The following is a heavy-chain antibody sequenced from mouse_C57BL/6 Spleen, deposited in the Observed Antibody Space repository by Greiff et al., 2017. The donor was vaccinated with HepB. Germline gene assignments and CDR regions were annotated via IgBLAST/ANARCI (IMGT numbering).Heavy chain of an antibody. CDR1: GYTFTSYW. V-gene: IGHV1-52*01. CDR2: IDPSDSET. Sequence: VKVVESGAELVRPGSSVKLSCKASGYTFTSYWMHWVKQRPIQGLEWIGNIDPSDSETHYNQKFKDKATLTVDKSSSTAYMQLSSLTSEDSAVYYCARGDYGNYEYYFDYWGQGTTLTVSS. D-gene: IGHD2-1*01. J-gene: IGHJ2*01. CDR3: ARGDYGNYEYYFDY.